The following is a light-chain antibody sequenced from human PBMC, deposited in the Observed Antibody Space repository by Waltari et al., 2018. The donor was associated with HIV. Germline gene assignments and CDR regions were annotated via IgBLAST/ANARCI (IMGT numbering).Light chain of an antibody. J-gene: IGLJ3*02. V-gene: IGLV3-21*01. Sequence: SAAPGETTRILCGGDKSGTKSVHWYRQRPGQAPTLIIYDDRERPSGIRDRISGSNFDDTATLTIKYVEADDEGDYYCQLWDGSSGVSWVFGGGTTLTV. CDR1: KSGTKS. CDR2: DDR. CDR3: QLWDGSSGVSWV.